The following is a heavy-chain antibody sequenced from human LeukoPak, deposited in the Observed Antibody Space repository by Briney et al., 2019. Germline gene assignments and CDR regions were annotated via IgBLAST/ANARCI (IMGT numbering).Heavy chain of an antibody. J-gene: IGHJ4*02. Sequence: GGSLRLSCAASGFTFSSYAMHWVRQAPGKGLEYVSAISSNGGSTHYANSVKGRFTISRDNSKNTLYLQMGSLRAEDMAVYYCAKPSTRRVDTAMVFIDYWGQGTLVTVSS. V-gene: IGHV3-64*01. CDR3: AKPSTRRVDTAMVFIDY. CDR1: GFTFSSYA. D-gene: IGHD5-18*01. CDR2: ISSNGGST.